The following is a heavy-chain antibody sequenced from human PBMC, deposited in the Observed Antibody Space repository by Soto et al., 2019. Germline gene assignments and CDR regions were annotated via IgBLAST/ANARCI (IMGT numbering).Heavy chain of an antibody. Sequence: PSETLSLTCTVSGGSISSGGYYWSWIRQHPGKGLEWIGYIYYSGSTYYNPSLKSRVTISVDTSKIQFSLKLSSVTAADTAVYYCARFPSWRGVDYWGQGTLVTVSS. CDR1: GGSISSGGYY. CDR3: ARFPSWRGVDY. V-gene: IGHV4-31*03. J-gene: IGHJ4*02. D-gene: IGHD3-3*01. CDR2: IYYSGST.